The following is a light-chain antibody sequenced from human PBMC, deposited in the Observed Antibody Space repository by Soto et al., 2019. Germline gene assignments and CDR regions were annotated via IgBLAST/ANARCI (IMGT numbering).Light chain of an antibody. J-gene: IGKJ5*01. V-gene: IGKV3-11*01. CDR3: QQRSNWPPLT. CDR1: QSVTSNY. CDR2: DAS. Sequence: EIVLTQSPGTLSSSPGERVTLSCRASQSVTSNYLAWYQQKPGQAPRLLIFDASNRATGIPARFSGSGSGTDFTLTISSLDPEDFAVYYCQQRSNWPPLTFGQGTRLEIK.